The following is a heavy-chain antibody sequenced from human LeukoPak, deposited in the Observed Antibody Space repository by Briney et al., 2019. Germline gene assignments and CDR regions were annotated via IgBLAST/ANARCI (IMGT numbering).Heavy chain of an antibody. J-gene: IGHJ4*02. CDR3: AKGAYDYIEIAYFDY. Sequence: PGGSLRLSCVASGFSFNNYAMNWVRQAPGKGLEWVSLIIGSSGSTSYADSVKGRFTISRDKSENTLYLQMNSLRADDTAVYYCAKGAYDYIEIAYFDYWGQGSLVTVSS. CDR2: IIGSSGST. D-gene: IGHD5-12*01. V-gene: IGHV3-23*01. CDR1: GFSFNNYA.